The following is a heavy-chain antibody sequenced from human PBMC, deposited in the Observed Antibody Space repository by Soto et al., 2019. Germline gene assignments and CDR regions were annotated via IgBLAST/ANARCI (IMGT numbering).Heavy chain of an antibody. D-gene: IGHD2-21*01. CDR2: FIPILDMA. Sequence: QVQVVQSGAEVKKPASSVKVSCKPSGGTFNTYTVNWVRLAPGHGLEWMGRFIPILDMANYAQKFQDRVTITADRSTFTASIELNSLTSDATAVYYCAITYCRDNSCPRDFDFWGPGTRVTVSS. CDR1: GGTFNTYT. J-gene: IGHJ4*02. V-gene: IGHV1-69*02. CDR3: AITYCRDNSCPRDFDF.